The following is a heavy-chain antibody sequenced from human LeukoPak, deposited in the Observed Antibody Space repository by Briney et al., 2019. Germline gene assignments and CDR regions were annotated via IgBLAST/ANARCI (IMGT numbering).Heavy chain of an antibody. CDR1: GFTFSSYS. Sequence: GGSLRLSCAASGFTFSSYSMNWVRQAPGKGLEWVSYVGAIGSSTISYADSVMGRFTISRDNAKNSVFLRMNSLRAEDTAVYYCARDLHYAFDIWGQGTMVTVSS. J-gene: IGHJ3*02. CDR2: VGAIGSSTI. V-gene: IGHV3-48*01. CDR3: ARDLHYAFDI.